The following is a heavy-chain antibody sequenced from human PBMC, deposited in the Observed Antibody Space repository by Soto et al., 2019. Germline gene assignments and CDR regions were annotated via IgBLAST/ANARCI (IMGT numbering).Heavy chain of an antibody. Sequence: EVQLVESGGGLVKPGGSLRLSCAASGFTFSSYSMNWVRQAPGTGLEWVSSISSSSSYIYYADSVKGRFTISRDNAKNSLYLQMNSLRAEDTAVYYCAREYSSSWYSNYDYYMDVWGKGTTVTVSS. J-gene: IGHJ6*03. CDR2: ISSSSSYI. D-gene: IGHD6-13*01. CDR3: AREYSSSWYSNYDYYMDV. CDR1: GFTFSSYS. V-gene: IGHV3-21*01.